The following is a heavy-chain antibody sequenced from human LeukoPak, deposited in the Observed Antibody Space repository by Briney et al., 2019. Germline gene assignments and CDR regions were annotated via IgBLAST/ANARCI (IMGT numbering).Heavy chain of an antibody. Sequence: PGGSLRLSCAASGFILSTHGMHWVRQAPGKGLEWVAGMWHDGSREDYADSVKGRFTISRDMSKNTLNLQMNSLRVEDTAMFYCARDLSFGSLDFRGQGTLVTVSS. V-gene: IGHV3-33*01. D-gene: IGHD1-26*01. CDR2: MWHDGSRE. CDR3: ARDLSFGSLDF. J-gene: IGHJ4*02. CDR1: GFILSTHG.